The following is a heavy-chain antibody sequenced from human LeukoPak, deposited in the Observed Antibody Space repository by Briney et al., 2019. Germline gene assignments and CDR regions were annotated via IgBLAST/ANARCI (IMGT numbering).Heavy chain of an antibody. D-gene: IGHD2-15*01. CDR1: GGSISSYY. Sequence: SETLSLTCTVSGGSISSYYWSWIRQPPGKGLEWIGYIYYSGSTNYNPSLKSRVTISVDTSKNQFSLKLSSVTAADTAVYYCTTGGYCSGGSCYPLAVDYWGQGTLVTVSS. J-gene: IGHJ4*02. V-gene: IGHV4-59*01. CDR3: TTGGYCSGGSCYPLAVDY. CDR2: IYYSGST.